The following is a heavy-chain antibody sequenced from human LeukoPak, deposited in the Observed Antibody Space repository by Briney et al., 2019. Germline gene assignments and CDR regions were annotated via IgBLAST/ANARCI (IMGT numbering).Heavy chain of an antibody. CDR1: GYTFTSYG. CDR3: ARLITGTTEALVGWFDP. V-gene: IGHV1-18*01. Sequence: ASVKVSCKASGYTFTSYGISWVRQAPGQGLEWMEWISAYNGNTNYAQKLQGRVTMTTDTSTSTAYMELRSLRSDDTAVYYCARLITGTTEALVGWFDPWGQGTLVTVSS. D-gene: IGHD1-7*01. CDR2: ISAYNGNT. J-gene: IGHJ5*02.